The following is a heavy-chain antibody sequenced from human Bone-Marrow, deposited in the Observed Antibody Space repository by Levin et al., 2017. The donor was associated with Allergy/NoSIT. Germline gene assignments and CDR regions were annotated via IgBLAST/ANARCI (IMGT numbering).Heavy chain of an antibody. CDR1: GFTFTRSA. CDR3: AADLPYYYDTSGYYSDYYGMDV. D-gene: IGHD3-22*01. J-gene: IGHJ6*02. CDR2: IVIGSDNT. Sequence: GASVKVSCKASGFTFTRSAVQWLRQARGQRLEWMGWIVIGSDNTKYAQKFHERVTFTRDTSTSTAYMELSSLRSEDTAVYYCAADLPYYYDTSGYYSDYYGMDVWGQGTTVTVSS. V-gene: IGHV1-58*01.